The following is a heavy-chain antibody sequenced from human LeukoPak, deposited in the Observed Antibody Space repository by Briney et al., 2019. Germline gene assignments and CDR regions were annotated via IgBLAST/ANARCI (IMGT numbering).Heavy chain of an antibody. CDR3: ATVSLERLQGDYYYYYMDV. J-gene: IGHJ6*03. Sequence: GASVKVSCKVSGYTLTELSMHWVRQAPGKGLEWMGGFDPEDGETIYAQKFQGRVTMTEDTSTDTAYMELSSLRSEDTAVYYCATVSLERLQGDYYYYYMDVWGKGTTVTVSS. CDR1: GYTLTELS. D-gene: IGHD1-26*01. V-gene: IGHV1-24*01. CDR2: FDPEDGET.